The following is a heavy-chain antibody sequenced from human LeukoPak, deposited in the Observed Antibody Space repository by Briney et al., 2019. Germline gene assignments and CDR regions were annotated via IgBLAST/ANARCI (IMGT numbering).Heavy chain of an antibody. CDR3: ARDQSGTTLDY. V-gene: IGHV3-74*01. J-gene: IGHJ4*02. CDR2: ISNDGTST. CDR1: GFTLSGYW. D-gene: IGHD1-1*01. Sequence: PGGSLRLSCAASGFTLSGYWMHWVRQAPGKGLVWVSRISNDGTSTIYADSVKGRFTISRDNAKNTLYLQMNSLRAEDTAIYYCARDQSGTTLDYWGQGTLVTVSS.